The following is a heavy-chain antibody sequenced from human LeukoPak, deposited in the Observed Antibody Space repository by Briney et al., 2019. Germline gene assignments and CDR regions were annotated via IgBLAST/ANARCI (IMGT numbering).Heavy chain of an antibody. CDR1: VYSFTDYF. V-gene: IGHV1-69-2*01. D-gene: IGHD3-10*01. CDR2: VDPEDGET. Sequence: ASVKISFKASVYSFTDYFMHWVQQAPGKGLEWMGRVDPEDGETIYGEKFQGRVTITADTSTDTAYMELSSLKSDDTAVYYCTTAGKFYYGSGSPSWFDPWGQGTLVTVSS. CDR3: TTAGKFYYGSGSPSWFDP. J-gene: IGHJ5*02.